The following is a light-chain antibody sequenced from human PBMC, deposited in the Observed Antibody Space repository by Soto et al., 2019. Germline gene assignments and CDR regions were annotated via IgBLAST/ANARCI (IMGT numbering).Light chain of an antibody. Sequence: EIVLTQSPATPSLSPGERATLSCRASQSVSSYLAWYQQKPGQAPRLLIYDASNRATGIPARFSGSGSGTDLALTISSLEPEDFAVYYCQQRSNWPPGFTFGPGTKVDIK. J-gene: IGKJ3*01. CDR1: QSVSSY. CDR3: QQRSNWPPGFT. V-gene: IGKV3-11*01. CDR2: DAS.